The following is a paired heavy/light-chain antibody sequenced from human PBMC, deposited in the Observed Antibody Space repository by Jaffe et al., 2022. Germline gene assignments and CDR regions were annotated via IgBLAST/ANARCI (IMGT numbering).Light chain of an antibody. Sequence: SYELTQPPSVSVSPGQTATLTCSGDKLGDKSTCWYQQKPGQSPILVIYQDKKRPSGVPERFSGSNSGNTATLTISGTQPMDEADYYCQSWDSNTIYVVFGGGTKLTVL. CDR1: KLGDKS. CDR2: QDK. CDR3: QSWDSNTIYVV. V-gene: IGLV3-1*01. J-gene: IGLJ2*01.
Heavy chain of an antibody. CDR3: ARIGYCTGGSCYSGHLEY. J-gene: IGHJ4*02. Sequence: QVQLQESGPGLVKPSETLSLICAVSGYSISSGYYWGWIRQPPGKGLEWLGTIYHSGSTFYNPSLKSRLTILVNTSKNQFSLNLRSVTAADTAVYYCARIGYCTGGSCYSGHLEYWGQGTLVTVSS. CDR1: GYSISSGYY. D-gene: IGHD2-15*01. CDR2: IYHSGST. V-gene: IGHV4-38-2*01.